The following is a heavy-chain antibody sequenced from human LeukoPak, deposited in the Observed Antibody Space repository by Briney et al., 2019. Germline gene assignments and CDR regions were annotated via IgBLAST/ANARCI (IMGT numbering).Heavy chain of an antibody. CDR3: ARDRCSGGSCYFDY. V-gene: IGHV4-59*01. Sequence: KPSETLSLTCTVSGGSISSYYWSWIRQPPGKGLEWIGYIYYSGSTNYNPSLKSRVTISVDTSKNQFSLKLSSVTAADTAVYYCARDRCSGGSCYFDYWGQGTLVTVSS. CDR2: IYYSGST. CDR1: GGSISSYY. D-gene: IGHD2-15*01. J-gene: IGHJ4*02.